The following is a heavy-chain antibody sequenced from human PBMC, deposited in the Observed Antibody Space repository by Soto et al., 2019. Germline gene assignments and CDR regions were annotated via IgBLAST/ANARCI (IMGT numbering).Heavy chain of an antibody. V-gene: IGHV4-31*03. Sequence: SETLSLTCTVSGGSISSGGYYWSWIRQHPGKGLEWIGYIYYSGSTYYNPSLKSRVTISVDTSKNQFSLKLSSVTAADTAVYYCARVSGCSSTSCYEWYYYYYMDVWGKGTTVTVSS. CDR3: ARVSGCSSTSCYEWYYYYYMDV. J-gene: IGHJ6*03. CDR2: IYYSGST. D-gene: IGHD2-2*01. CDR1: GGSISSGGYY.